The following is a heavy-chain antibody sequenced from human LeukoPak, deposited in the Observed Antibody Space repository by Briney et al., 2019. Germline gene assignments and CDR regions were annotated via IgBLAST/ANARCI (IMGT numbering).Heavy chain of an antibody. CDR3: ARDRHRRGRYFDL. D-gene: IGHD2-15*01. CDR1: GGTFSSYA. CDR2: IIPILGIA. J-gene: IGHJ2*01. Sequence: GASVKVSCKASGGTFSSYAISWVRQAPGQGLEWMGRIIPILGIANYAQKFQGRVTITADKSTSTAYMELSSLRSEDTAVYYCARDRHRRGRYFDLWGRGTLVTVSS. V-gene: IGHV1-69*04.